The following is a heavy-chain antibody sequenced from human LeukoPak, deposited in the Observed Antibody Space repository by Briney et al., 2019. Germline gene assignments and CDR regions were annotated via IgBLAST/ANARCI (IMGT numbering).Heavy chain of an antibody. D-gene: IGHD2-2*02. CDR1: GYTFTSYG. J-gene: IGHJ4*02. CDR3: ARDRLFYCSSTSCYTDPFDY. V-gene: IGHV1-18*01. CDR2: ISAYNGNT. Sequence: AASVKVSCTASGYTFTSYGISWVRQAPGQGLEWMGWISAYNGNTNYAQKLQGRVTMTTDTSTSTAYMELRSLRSDDTAVYYCARDRLFYCSSTSCYTDPFDYWGQGTLVTVSS.